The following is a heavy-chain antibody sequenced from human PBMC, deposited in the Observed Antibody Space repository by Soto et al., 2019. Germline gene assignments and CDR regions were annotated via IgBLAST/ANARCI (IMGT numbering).Heavy chain of an antibody. CDR3: AKGARIGGMDV. CDR1: GFTFSSYG. V-gene: IGHV3-30*18. D-gene: IGHD2-15*01. CDR2: ISYDGSNK. J-gene: IGHJ6*02. Sequence: QVQLVESGGGVVQPGRSLRLSCAASGFTFSSYGMHWVRQAPDKGLEWVAVISYDGSNKYYADSVKGRFTISRDNSKNTLYLQMNSLRAEDTAVYYCAKGARIGGMDVWGQGTTVTVSS.